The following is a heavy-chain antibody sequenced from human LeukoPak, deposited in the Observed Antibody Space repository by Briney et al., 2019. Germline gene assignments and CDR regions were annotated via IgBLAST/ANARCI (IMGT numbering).Heavy chain of an antibody. Sequence: GGSLRLSCAASGFTFSSYWMSWVRQAPGKGLEWVGRTKSKTDGGTTDYAAPVRGRFTISRDDSKNTLYLQMTSLKTEDTAVYYCTTDPHYYDSGLWGQGTLVTVSS. D-gene: IGHD3-22*01. CDR1: GFTFSSYW. CDR2: TKSKTDGGTT. J-gene: IGHJ4*02. CDR3: TTDPHYYDSGL. V-gene: IGHV3-15*01.